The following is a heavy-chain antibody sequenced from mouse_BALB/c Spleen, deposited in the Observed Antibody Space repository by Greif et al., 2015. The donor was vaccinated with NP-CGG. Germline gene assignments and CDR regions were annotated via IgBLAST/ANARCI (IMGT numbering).Heavy chain of an antibody. J-gene: IGHJ2*01. D-gene: IGHD2-3*01. CDR3: ASRGGYYYFDY. Sequence: VKLMESGAELAKPWASVKMSCKASGYTFTSYWMHWIKQRPGQGLEWIGYINPSTGYTEYNQKFKDKATLTADKSSSTAYMQLSSLTSEDSAVYYCASRGGYYYFDYWGQGTTLTVSS. CDR1: GYTFTSYW. CDR2: INPSTGYT. V-gene: IGHV1-7*01.